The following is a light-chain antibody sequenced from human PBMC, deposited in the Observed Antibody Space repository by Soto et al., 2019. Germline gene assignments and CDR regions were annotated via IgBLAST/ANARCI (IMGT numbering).Light chain of an antibody. Sequence: DIQMTQSPSSLSASVGDRVTITCRASQSIANYLNWYQQRPGKAPKLLIYGASTLHSGVPSNFSGSGSGTDFTLTISGLQLEDFATYYCQQSFTTPRTFGQGNKVEIK. J-gene: IGKJ1*01. CDR3: QQSFTTPRT. CDR2: GAS. V-gene: IGKV1-39*01. CDR1: QSIANY.